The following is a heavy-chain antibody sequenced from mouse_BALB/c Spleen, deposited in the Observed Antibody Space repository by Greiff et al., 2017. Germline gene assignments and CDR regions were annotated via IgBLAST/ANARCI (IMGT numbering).Heavy chain of an antibody. CDR1: GYSFTDYN. D-gene: IGHD2-4*01. V-gene: IGHV1S135*01. CDR2: IDPYNGGT. Sequence: EVQLQESGPELVKPGASVKVSCKASGYSFTDYNMYWVKQSHGKSLEWIGYIDPYNGGTSYNQKFKGKATLTVDKSSSTAYMELRSLTSEDSAVYYCARAAYEYVAWFAYWGQGTLVTVSA. CDR3: ARAAYEYVAWFAY. J-gene: IGHJ3*01.